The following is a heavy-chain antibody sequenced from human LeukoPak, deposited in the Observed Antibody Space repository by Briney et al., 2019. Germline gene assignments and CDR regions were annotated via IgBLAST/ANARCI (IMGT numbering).Heavy chain of an antibody. D-gene: IGHD1/OR15-1a*01. CDR1: GFTFSTYA. CDR2: VSYDGSKK. CDR3: AKGTTLSEYFFDY. Sequence: GRSLRLSCAGAGFTFSTYAMHWVRQAPGKGLEWLAAVSYDGSKKYYVDSVKGRFTVSRDNSKNTLYLQVNSLRAEDTALYYCAKGTTLSEYFFDYWGQGTLVTVSS. J-gene: IGHJ4*02. V-gene: IGHV3-30*18.